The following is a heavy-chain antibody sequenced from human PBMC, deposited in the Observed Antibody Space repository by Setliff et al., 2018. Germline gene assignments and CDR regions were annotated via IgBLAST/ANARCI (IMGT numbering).Heavy chain of an antibody. D-gene: IGHD3-10*01. J-gene: IGHJ4*02. V-gene: IGHV4-39*01. CDR3: ARHEFVGGYYGSVTYRHFDY. CDR1: GDSISSTSYQ. Sequence: SETLSLTCTVSGDSISSTSYQWGWVRQPPGKGLEWIGSIYYTGTAYYNPSLKSRVTISVDTSKNQFSLQVTSLAATDTALYFCARHEFVGGYYGSVTYRHFDYWGQ. CDR2: IYYTGTA.